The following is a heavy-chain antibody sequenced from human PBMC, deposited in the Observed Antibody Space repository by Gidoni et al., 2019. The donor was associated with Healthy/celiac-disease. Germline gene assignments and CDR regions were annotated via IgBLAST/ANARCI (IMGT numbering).Heavy chain of an antibody. CDR2: IYYSGST. D-gene: IGHD3-9*01. CDR1: GGSISSSSYY. J-gene: IGHJ5*02. CDR3: ARGEIGDDILTGGWFDP. V-gene: IGHV4-39*07. Sequence: SGGSISSSSYYWGWIRQPPGKGLEWIGSIYYSGSTYYNPSLKSRVTISVDTSKNQFSLKLSSVTAADPAVYYCARGEIGDDILTGGWFDPWGQGTLVTVSS.